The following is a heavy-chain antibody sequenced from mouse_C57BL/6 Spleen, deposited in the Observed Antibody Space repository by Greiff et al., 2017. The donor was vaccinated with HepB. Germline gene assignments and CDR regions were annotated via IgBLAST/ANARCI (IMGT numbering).Heavy chain of an antibody. CDR1: GYAFSSSW. CDR2: IYPGDGDT. D-gene: IGHD1-1*01. CDR3: ARRGGSRYYFDY. Sequence: QVQLKQSGPELVKPGASVKISCKASGYAFSSSWMNWVKQRPGNGLEWIGRIYPGDGDTNYNGKFKGKATLTADKSSSTAYMQLSSLTSEDSAVYFCARRGGSRYYFDYWGQGTTLTVSS. V-gene: IGHV1-82*01. J-gene: IGHJ2*01.